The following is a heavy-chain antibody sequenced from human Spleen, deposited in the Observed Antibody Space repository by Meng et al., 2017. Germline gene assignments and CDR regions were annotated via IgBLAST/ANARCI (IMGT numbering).Heavy chain of an antibody. D-gene: IGHD1-1*01. CDR2: ISISGGTI. V-gene: IGHV3-11*04. CDR1: GFTVSHNY. J-gene: IGHJ4*02. CDR3: ARQRLTTDY. Sequence: GESLKISCAASGFTVSHNYMSWIRQAPGKGLEWVSYISISGGTIYYADSVKGRFTVSRDNAQNSLYLQMDSLRVEDTAVYYCARQRLTTDYWGQGTLVTVSS.